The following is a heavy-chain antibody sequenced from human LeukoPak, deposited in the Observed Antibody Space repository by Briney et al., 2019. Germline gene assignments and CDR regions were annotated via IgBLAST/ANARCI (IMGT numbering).Heavy chain of an antibody. D-gene: IGHD6-6*01. CDR2: IIPIFGTA. CDR1: GGTFSSYG. Sequence: SVNVSCTASGGTFSSYGISWVRQAPGQGLEWMGGIIPIFGTANYAQKFQGRVTITADESTSTAYMELSSLRSEDTAVYYCARLDEYSSSSRYYGMDVWGQGTTVTVSS. J-gene: IGHJ6*02. V-gene: IGHV1-69*13. CDR3: ARLDEYSSSSRYYGMDV.